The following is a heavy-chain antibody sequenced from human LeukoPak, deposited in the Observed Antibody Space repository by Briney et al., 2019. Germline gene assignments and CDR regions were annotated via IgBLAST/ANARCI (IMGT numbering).Heavy chain of an antibody. D-gene: IGHD3-10*01. CDR1: GFTFSSYW. Sequence: GGSLRLSCAASGFTFSSYWMHWVRQAPGKGLVWVSRINSDGSSTSYADSVKGRFTISRDNSKNTLYLQMNSLRAEDTAVYYCAKIGLLWFGEFRMSHYWGQGTLVTVSS. CDR3: AKIGLLWFGEFRMSHY. J-gene: IGHJ4*02. V-gene: IGHV3-74*01. CDR2: INSDGSST.